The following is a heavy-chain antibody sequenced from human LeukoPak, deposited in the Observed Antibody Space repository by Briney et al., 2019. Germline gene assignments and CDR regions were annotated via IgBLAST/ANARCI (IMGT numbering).Heavy chain of an antibody. CDR3: ARHSYSGSYYGKYHFDY. CDR1: GYTFTNYW. V-gene: IGHV5-51*01. J-gene: IGHJ4*02. D-gene: IGHD1-26*01. CDR2: IYPGDSDT. Sequence: GESLKISCKGSGYTFTNYWIGWVRQMPGKGLEWMGIIYPGDSDTTYSPSFQGQVTISADKSISTAYLQWRSLQASDTAIYYCARHSYSGSYYGKYHFDYWGQGTLVTVSS.